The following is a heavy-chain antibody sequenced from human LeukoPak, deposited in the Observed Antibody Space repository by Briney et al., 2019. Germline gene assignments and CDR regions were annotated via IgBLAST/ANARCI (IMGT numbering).Heavy chain of an antibody. CDR3: ARQGYGSYFDY. V-gene: IGHV4-59*01. CDR1: GGSISSSY. CDR2: IYYSGST. Sequence: SETLSLTCTVSGGSISSSYWSWIRQPPGKGLEWIGYIYYSGSTNYNPSLKSRVTIAVDTSKNQFSLKLSSVTAADTAVYYCARQGYGSYFDYWGQGTLVTVSS. D-gene: IGHD4-17*01. J-gene: IGHJ4*02.